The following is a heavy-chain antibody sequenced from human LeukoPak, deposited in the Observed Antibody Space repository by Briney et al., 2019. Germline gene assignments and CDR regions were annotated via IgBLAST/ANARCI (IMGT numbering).Heavy chain of an antibody. J-gene: IGHJ5*02. D-gene: IGHD6-19*01. V-gene: IGHV3-21*01. CDR2: ISSSSSYI. Sequence: SGGSLRLSCAASGFTFSSYSMNWVRQAPGKGLEWVSSISSSSSYIYYAGSVKGRFTISRDNARNSLYLQMNSLRAEDTAVYYCARDLNSSGCPWGQGTLVTVSS. CDR1: GFTFSSYS. CDR3: ARDLNSSGCP.